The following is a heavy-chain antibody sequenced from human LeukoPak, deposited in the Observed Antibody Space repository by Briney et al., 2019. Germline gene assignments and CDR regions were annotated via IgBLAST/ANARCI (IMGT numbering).Heavy chain of an antibody. J-gene: IGHJ4*02. D-gene: IGHD6-25*01. CDR3: AKALSGWNFDY. Sequence: GGSLRLSCAGSGFTFSSNAMSWVRQARGKGLEWVSAISVSDTSTNYADSVKGRFTISRDNSKNTLYLQMNSLRAEDTAIYYCAKALSGWNFDYWGEGIQVTVSS. CDR2: ISVSDTST. CDR1: GFTFSSNA. V-gene: IGHV3-23*01.